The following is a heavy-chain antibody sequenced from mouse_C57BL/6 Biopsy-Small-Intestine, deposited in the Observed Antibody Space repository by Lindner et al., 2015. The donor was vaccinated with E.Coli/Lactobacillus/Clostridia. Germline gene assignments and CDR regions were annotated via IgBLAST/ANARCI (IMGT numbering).Heavy chain of an antibody. CDR3: ARWYDYDGFAY. V-gene: IGHV1-7*01. CDR2: INPSSGYT. D-gene: IGHD2-4*01. CDR1: GYTFTSYW. J-gene: IGHJ3*01. Sequence: VQLQESGAELAKPGASVKLSCKASGYTFTSYWMHWVKQRPGQGLEWIGYINPSSGYTKYNQKFKAKATLTADRSSSTAYMQLISLTYEDSAVYYCARWYDYDGFAYWGQGTLVTVSA.